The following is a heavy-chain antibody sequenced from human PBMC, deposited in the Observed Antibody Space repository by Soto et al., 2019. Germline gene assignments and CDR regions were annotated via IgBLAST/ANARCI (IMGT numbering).Heavy chain of an antibody. Sequence: SETLSLTCAVSGGSINPYYWSWIRQSPGKGLEWIGYIYYSGSTNYNPSLKSRVTISLDPSKNQFSLKLSSVTTADTAVYYCARGEVCGGNCYSEWFDPWGQGTLVPVYS. CDR3: ARGEVCGGNCYSEWFDP. J-gene: IGHJ5*02. D-gene: IGHD2-15*01. V-gene: IGHV4-59*01. CDR1: GGSINPYY. CDR2: IYYSGST.